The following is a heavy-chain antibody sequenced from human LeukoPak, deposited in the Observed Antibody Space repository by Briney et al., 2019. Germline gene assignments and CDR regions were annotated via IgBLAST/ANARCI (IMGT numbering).Heavy chain of an antibody. V-gene: IGHV4-59*12. CDR3: VRDSAAGPAGL. Sequence: PGGSLRLSCAASGFTFSSYSMNWVRQAPGKGLEWIGTIYYSGSTYYNPSLKSRLTISVDTSKNQFSLKLGSVTAADTAVYYCVRDSAAGPAGLWGQGTLVTVSS. CDR1: GFTFSSYS. J-gene: IGHJ4*02. CDR2: IYYSGST. D-gene: IGHD6-13*01.